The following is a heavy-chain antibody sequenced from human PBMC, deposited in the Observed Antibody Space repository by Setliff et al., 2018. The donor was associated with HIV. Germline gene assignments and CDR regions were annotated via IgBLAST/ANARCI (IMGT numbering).Heavy chain of an antibody. Sequence: SETLSLTCAVYGRSLSIYFWTWIRQSPGKGLEWIGELDHGGSPTYNPSFKSRVSISLDTANKQFSLTLNSLTAADSALYFCAGGFPKYNFRLFDSWGQGTLVTVSS. CDR3: AGGFPKYNFRLFDS. V-gene: IGHV4-34*01. CDR1: GRSLSIYF. D-gene: IGHD1-1*01. CDR2: LDHGGSP. J-gene: IGHJ5*01.